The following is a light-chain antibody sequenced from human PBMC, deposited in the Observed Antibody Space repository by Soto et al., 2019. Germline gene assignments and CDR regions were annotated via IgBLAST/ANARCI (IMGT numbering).Light chain of an antibody. V-gene: IGKV3-20*01. Sequence: VVMTQSQATLSVSPGEGATLSCRASQSVSSKLAWYQQKPGQAPRLLIYGASTRATGIPDRFTGSGSGTDFTLTISRLEPEDFAVFYCQVYGPSPPITFGQGTRLAIK. J-gene: IGKJ5*01. CDR1: QSVSSK. CDR2: GAS. CDR3: QVYGPSPPIT.